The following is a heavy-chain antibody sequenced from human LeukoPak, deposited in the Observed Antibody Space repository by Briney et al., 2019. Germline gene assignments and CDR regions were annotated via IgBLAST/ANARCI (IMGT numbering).Heavy chain of an antibody. CDR1: GFSFSSYG. CDR3: AKLLGYCSGGSCLPFDY. D-gene: IGHD2-15*01. V-gene: IGHV3-33*06. J-gene: IGHJ4*02. CDR2: IWYDGSNN. Sequence: GKPLRLSCAASGFSFSSYGMHWVRQAPGKGLEWVAVIWYDGSNNYYADSVKGRFTISRDNAKNSLYLQMNSLRAEDTAVYYCAKLLGYCSGGSCLPFDYWGQGTLVTVSS.